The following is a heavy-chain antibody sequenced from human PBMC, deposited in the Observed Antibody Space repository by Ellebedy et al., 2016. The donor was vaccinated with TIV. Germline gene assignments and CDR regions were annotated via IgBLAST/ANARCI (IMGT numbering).Heavy chain of an antibody. D-gene: IGHD3-9*01. CDR1: SGSITDYF. J-gene: IGHJ6*02. Sequence: MPGGSLRLSCTVSSGSITDYFWSWIRQPAGKGLEWIGRIYSSGITNYNPSLKSRVTISLDTSKDQFSLRLSSVTAADTAVYYCARGPLRYFDWVYYYHGMDVWGQGTTVTVSS. CDR3: ARGPLRYFDWVYYYHGMDV. V-gene: IGHV4-4*07. CDR2: IYSSGIT.